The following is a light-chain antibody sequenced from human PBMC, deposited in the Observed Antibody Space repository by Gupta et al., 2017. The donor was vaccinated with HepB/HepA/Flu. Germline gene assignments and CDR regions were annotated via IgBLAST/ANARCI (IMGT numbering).Light chain of an antibody. J-gene: IGLJ1*01. CDR2: GNN. CDR3: QSFDSSLSGSRI. V-gene: IGLV1-40*01. CDR1: SSNIGADYD. Sequence: QSVLTPPPSVSGAPGQGVTISCTGSSSNIGADYDVHWYQQLPGSAPKLLSYGNNKRPSGVPDRFSGSKSGTSASLAITGLQAEDEADYYCQSFDSSLSGSRIFGTGTKVTVL.